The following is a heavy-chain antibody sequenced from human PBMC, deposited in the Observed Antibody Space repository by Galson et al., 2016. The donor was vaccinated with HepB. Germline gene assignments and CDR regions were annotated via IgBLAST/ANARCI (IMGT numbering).Heavy chain of an antibody. J-gene: IGHJ6*02. Sequence: SLRLSCAASGITFSSKWMHWVRQAPGKGLVWVSRINGDGSTTNYVDSVKGRFTISRDNAKNMLYLKMNGLRAEDTAVYYCARGVGGYLGYGMDVWGQGTTVTVSS. CDR2: INGDGSTT. D-gene: IGHD3-22*01. V-gene: IGHV3-74*01. CDR3: ARGVGGYLGYGMDV. CDR1: GITFSSKW.